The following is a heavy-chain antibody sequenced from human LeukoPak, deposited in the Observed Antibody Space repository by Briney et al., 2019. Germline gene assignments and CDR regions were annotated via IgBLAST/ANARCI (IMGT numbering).Heavy chain of an antibody. V-gene: IGHV1-46*01. D-gene: IGHD3-16*01. CDR3: ARGWTEYYYGMDV. CDR2: MNPSGSSP. Sequence: ASVKVSCKASGYTFTNYHMHWVRQAPGQGLEWMGIMNPSGSSPRYAQKFQGRVTMTRDTFTSIDYMELSSLRSDDTAVYYCARGWTEYYYGMDVWGQGTTVTVS. J-gene: IGHJ6*02. CDR1: GYTFTNYH.